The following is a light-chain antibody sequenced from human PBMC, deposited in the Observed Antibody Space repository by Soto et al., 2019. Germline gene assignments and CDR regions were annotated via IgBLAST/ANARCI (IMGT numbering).Light chain of an antibody. CDR3: QQSYNSPYT. V-gene: IGKV1-39*01. Sequence: DIQMTQSPSSLSASVGERVTITCRASQSISSYLNWYQQKPGKAPNLLIYTASTLQSGVPSRFSGSGSGTDVTLTISSLQPEDIATYYCQQSYNSPYTFGQGTKLEIK. J-gene: IGKJ2*01. CDR2: TAS. CDR1: QSISSY.